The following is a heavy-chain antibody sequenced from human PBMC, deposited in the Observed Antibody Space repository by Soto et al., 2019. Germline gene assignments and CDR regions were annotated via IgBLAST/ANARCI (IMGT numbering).Heavy chain of an antibody. V-gene: IGHV4-4*07. D-gene: IGHD3-22*01. CDR2: IYYTGST. CDR1: GGPISPYY. J-gene: IGHJ6*02. Sequence: SETLSLTCTVSGGPISPYYWSWIRQPAGKGLERIGRIYYTGSTNYNPPLKSRVSMSLDTARNQISLKVKSVTAADTAVYYCAREGGYFDSSGSGVYHYYGVDVWGRGTTVTVSS. CDR3: AREGGYFDSSGSGVYHYYGVDV.